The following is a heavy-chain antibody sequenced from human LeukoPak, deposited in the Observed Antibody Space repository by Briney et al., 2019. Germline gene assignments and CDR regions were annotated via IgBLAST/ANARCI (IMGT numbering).Heavy chain of an antibody. D-gene: IGHD3-22*01. CDR1: GFTFSSYA. V-gene: IGHV3-23*01. CDR2: ISGSGGST. Sequence: GGSLRLSCAASGFTFSSYAISWVRQAPGKGLEWVSAISGSGGSTYYADSVKGRFTISRDNSKNTLYLQMNSLRAEDTAVYYCAKDTRSGSNYFDYWGQGTLVIVSS. J-gene: IGHJ4*02. CDR3: AKDTRSGSNYFDY.